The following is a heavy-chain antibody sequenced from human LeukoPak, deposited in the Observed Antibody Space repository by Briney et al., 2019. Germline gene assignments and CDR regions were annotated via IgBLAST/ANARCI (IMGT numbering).Heavy chain of an antibody. CDR1: GFTFSSYS. D-gene: IGHD3-22*01. CDR3: ARGVEGSSYYDSSGKGNALDI. J-gene: IGHJ3*02. Sequence: GGSLRLSCAASGFTFSSYSMNWVRQAPGKGLEWVSYINSNSKTIYYADSVKDRFTISRDSAKNSLYLQMDSLRDEDTAVYYCARGVEGSSYYDSSGKGNALDIWGQGTVVTASS. CDR2: INSNSKTI. V-gene: IGHV3-48*02.